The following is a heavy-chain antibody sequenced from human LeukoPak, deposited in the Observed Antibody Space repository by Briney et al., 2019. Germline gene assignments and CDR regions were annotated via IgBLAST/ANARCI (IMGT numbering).Heavy chain of an antibody. D-gene: IGHD6-19*01. CDR2: VSYNGST. CDR1: GRSINDYY. CDR3: ARDIAVSLFGS. J-gene: IGHJ4*02. V-gene: IGHV4-59*01. Sequence: SETLSLTCTVSGRSINDYYWSWIRQPPGKGLEWIGYVSYNGSTIYNPSLKSRLTISVDTSKNQFSLKLSSVTAADTAVYFCARDIAVSLFGSWGQGTLVTVSS.